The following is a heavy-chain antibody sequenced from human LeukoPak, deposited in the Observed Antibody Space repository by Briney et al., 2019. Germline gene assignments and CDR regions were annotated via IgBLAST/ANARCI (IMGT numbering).Heavy chain of an antibody. CDR1: GFTFSRYG. J-gene: IGHJ4*02. Sequence: GGSLRLSCAASGFTFSRYGMHWVRQAPGKGLEWVSAISGSGGSTYYADSVKGRFTISRDNSKNTLYLQMNSLRAEDTAVYYCAKGLKAFSYWGQGTLVTVSS. CDR2: ISGSGGST. CDR3: AKGLKAFSY. V-gene: IGHV3-23*01.